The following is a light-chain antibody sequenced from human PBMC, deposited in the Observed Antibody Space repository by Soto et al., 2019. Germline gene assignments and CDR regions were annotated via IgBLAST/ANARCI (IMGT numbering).Light chain of an antibody. CDR3: QQRSNWPPLT. CDR2: DAS. CDR1: QSVSSY. J-gene: IGKJ4*01. V-gene: IGKV3-11*01. Sequence: EIVLTQSPATLSLSPGERATLSCRVSQSVSSYLAWYQQKPVQAPRLLIYDASNRATGIPARFSGSGSGTDFTLTISSLEPEDFAVYYCQQRSNWPPLTFGGGTKVEIK.